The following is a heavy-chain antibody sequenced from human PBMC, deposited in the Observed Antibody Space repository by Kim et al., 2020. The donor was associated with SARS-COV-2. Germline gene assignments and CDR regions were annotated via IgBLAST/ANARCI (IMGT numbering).Heavy chain of an antibody. Sequence: GGSLRLSCAASGFIFSSYGMHWVRQAPGKGLEWVALISFDGSNKYYADSVEGRLTISRDNSKNTLYLQMNSLRAEDAATYYCAKEYNALWFGFQGYYYFAIDDWGQGTTVTVSS. CDR2: ISFDGSNK. CDR1: GFIFSSYG. J-gene: IGHJ6*02. V-gene: IGHV3-30*18. D-gene: IGHD2-21*01. CDR3: AKEYNALWFGFQGYYYFAIDD.